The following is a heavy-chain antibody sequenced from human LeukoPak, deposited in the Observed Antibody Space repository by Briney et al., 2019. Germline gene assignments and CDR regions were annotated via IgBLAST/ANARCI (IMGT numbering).Heavy chain of an antibody. V-gene: IGHV3-15*01. D-gene: IGHD4-17*01. Sequence: GGSLRLSGAASGFTFSSYAMSWVRQVPGKGLEWVGRIKSKTDGGTTDYAAPVKGRFTISRDDSKNTLYLQMNSLKTEDTAIYYCTTSPPRATVTTDWGQGTLVTVSS. CDR1: GFTFSSYA. CDR3: TTSPPRATVTTD. CDR2: IKSKTDGGTT. J-gene: IGHJ4*02.